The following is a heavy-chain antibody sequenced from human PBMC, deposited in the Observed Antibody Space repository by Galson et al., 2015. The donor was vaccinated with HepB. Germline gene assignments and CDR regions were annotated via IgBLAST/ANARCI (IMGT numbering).Heavy chain of an antibody. J-gene: IGHJ6*03. D-gene: IGHD1-1*01. CDR3: TTRSIERDYFYYMDV. Sequence: SLRLSGAAYGLDFSGAWINWVRQAPGQGLEWVGRIKSHTDGGTTDYAVPVKGRINISRYDSKTTLYLQMNSLKTEDTAVYYCTTRSIERDYFYYMDVWGKGTTFTVSS. CDR1: GLDFSGAW. V-gene: IGHV3-15*07. CDR2: IKSHTDGGTT.